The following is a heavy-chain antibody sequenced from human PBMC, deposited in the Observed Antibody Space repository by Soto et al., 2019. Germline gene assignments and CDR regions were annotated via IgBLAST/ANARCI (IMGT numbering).Heavy chain of an antibody. CDR2: IYSGGST. Sequence: GGSLRLSCAASGFTVSSNYMSWVRQAPGKGLEWVSVIYSGGSTYYADSVKGRFTISRDNSKNTLYLQMNSLRAEDTAVYYCARGKYGSGWLFDYWGQGTLVTVSS. CDR1: GFTVSSNY. J-gene: IGHJ4*02. D-gene: IGHD6-19*01. CDR3: ARGKYGSGWLFDY. V-gene: IGHV3-53*01.